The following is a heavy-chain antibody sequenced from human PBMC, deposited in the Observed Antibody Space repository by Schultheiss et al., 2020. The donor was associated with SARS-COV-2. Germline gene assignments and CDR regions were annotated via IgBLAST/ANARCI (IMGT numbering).Heavy chain of an antibody. CDR3: ARVYYDSSGYPNIDY. CDR2: IYYSGST. CDR1: GGSISSSSYY. D-gene: IGHD3-22*01. Sequence: SETLSLTCTVSGGSISSSSYYWSWIRQPPGKGLEWIGYIYYSGSTYYNPSLKSRVTISVDTSKNQFSLKLSSVTAADTAVYYCARVYYDSSGYPNIDYWGQGTLVTVSS. J-gene: IGHJ4*02. V-gene: IGHV4-61*01.